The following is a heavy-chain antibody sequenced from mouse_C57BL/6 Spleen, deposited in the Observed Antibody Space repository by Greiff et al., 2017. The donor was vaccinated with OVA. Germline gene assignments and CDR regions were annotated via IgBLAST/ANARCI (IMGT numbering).Heavy chain of an antibody. D-gene: IGHD2-4*01. CDR3: ARSQDYDVYYAMDY. CDR1: GYAFSSYW. CDR2: IYPGDGDT. Sequence: VQLQQSGAELVKPGASVKISCKASGYAFSSYWMNWVKQRPGKGLEWIGQIYPGDGDTNYNGKFKGKATLTADKSSSTAYMQLSSLTSEDSAVYFCARSQDYDVYYAMDYWGQGTSVTVSS. J-gene: IGHJ4*01. V-gene: IGHV1-80*01.